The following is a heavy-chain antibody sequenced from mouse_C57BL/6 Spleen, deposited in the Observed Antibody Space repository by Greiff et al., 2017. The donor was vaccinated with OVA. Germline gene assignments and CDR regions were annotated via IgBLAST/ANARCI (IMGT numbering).Heavy chain of an antibody. CDR2: ISSGSSTI. J-gene: IGHJ3*01. V-gene: IGHV5-17*01. CDR1: GFTFSDYG. Sequence: EVKLMESGGGLVKPGGSLKLSCAASGFTFSDYGMHWVRQAPEKGLEWVAYISSGSSTIYYADTVKGRFTISRDNAKNTLFLQMTSLRSEDTAMYYCARGELPWFAYWGQGTLVTVSA. CDR3: ARGELPWFAY.